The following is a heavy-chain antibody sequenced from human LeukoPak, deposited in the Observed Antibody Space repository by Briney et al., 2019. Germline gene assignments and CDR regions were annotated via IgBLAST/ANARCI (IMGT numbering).Heavy chain of an antibody. Sequence: GGSLRLSCAASGFTFSNHWMHWVRQAPGKGLVWVSRIDERGSNAMYADSVKGRFSISRDNAKNTLYLQMNSLRAEDTAVYYCAKDLAAAGLDAFDIWGQGTMVTVSS. CDR2: IDERGSNA. CDR1: GFTFSNHW. V-gene: IGHV3-74*03. CDR3: AKDLAAAGLDAFDI. D-gene: IGHD6-13*01. J-gene: IGHJ3*02.